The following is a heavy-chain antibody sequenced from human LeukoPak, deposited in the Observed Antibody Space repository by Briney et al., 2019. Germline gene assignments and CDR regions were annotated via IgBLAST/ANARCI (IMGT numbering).Heavy chain of an antibody. CDR2: IIPILGIA. D-gene: IGHD6-19*01. V-gene: IGHV1-69*04. CDR1: GGTFSSYA. J-gene: IGHJ4*02. CDR3: ARDQVPKSVRPLNSSGWHFDY. Sequence: AASVKVSCKASGGTFSSYAISWVRQAPGQGLEWMGRIIPILGIANYAQKFQGRVTITADKSTSTAYMELSSLRSEDTAVYYCARDQVPKSVRPLNSSGWHFDYWGQGTLVTVSS.